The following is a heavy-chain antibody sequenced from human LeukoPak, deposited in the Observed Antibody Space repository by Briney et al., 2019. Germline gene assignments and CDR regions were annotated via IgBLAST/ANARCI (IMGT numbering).Heavy chain of an antibody. D-gene: IGHD4-17*01. V-gene: IGHV1-8*02. CDR1: GYTFTGYY. Sequence: ASVKVSCKASGYTFTGYYMHWVRQATGQGLEWMGWMNPNSGNTGYAQKFQGRVTMTRNTSISTAYMELSSLRSEDTAVYYCARGSHYGDYDDPWGQGTLVTVSS. J-gene: IGHJ5*02. CDR3: ARGSHYGDYDDP. CDR2: MNPNSGNT.